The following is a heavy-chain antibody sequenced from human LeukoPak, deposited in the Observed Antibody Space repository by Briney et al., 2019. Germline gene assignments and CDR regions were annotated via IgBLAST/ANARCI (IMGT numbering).Heavy chain of an antibody. D-gene: IGHD2-21*01. CDR1: GFTFSSYA. J-gene: IGHJ4*02. V-gene: IGHV3-23*01. CDR3: TTDLNFYHIEGYPF. Sequence: GGSLRLSCAASGFTFSSYAMSGVRQAPGKGLEWVSAISGSGGSTYYADSVKGRFTISRDNSKNTLYLQMNSLKTEDTAIYYCTTDLNFYHIEGYPFWGQGTLVTVSS. CDR2: ISGSGGST.